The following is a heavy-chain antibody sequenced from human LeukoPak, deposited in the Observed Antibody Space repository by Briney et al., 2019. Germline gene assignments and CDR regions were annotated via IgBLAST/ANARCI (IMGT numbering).Heavy chain of an antibody. CDR2: ISYKGIT. Sequence: PSETLSLTCTVSGGSISSGAYYWTWIRQHPEKGLEWIGYISYKGITYYKQSLKSRVTISLYTSANQFSLKLSSVTAADTAVYYCARNYDRSGSYYFDYWGQGTLVTVSS. J-gene: IGHJ4*02. D-gene: IGHD3-22*01. CDR3: ARNYDRSGSYYFDY. V-gene: IGHV4-31*03. CDR1: GGSISSGAYY.